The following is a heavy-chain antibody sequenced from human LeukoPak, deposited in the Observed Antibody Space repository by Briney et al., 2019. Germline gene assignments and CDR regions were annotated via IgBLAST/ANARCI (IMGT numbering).Heavy chain of an antibody. V-gene: IGHV3-7*01. CDR3: ARDVEMYSSTWSDAFDI. CDR2: IKQDGSDK. J-gene: IGHJ3*02. CDR1: GFTFSSYW. D-gene: IGHD6-13*01. Sequence: PGGSLRLSCAASGFTFSSYWMTWVRQAPGKGLEWVANIKQDGSDKYYMDSVRGRFTISRDNAKNSLYLQVNSLRVEDTAVYYCARDVEMYSSTWSDAFDIWGQGTMVTVSS.